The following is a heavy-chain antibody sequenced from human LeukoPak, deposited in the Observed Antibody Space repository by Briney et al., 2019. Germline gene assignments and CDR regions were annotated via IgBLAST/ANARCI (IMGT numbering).Heavy chain of an antibody. V-gene: IGHV4-31*03. D-gene: IGHD6-6*01. CDR2: IYYSGST. CDR1: GGSISSGGYY. CDR3: ARDSPSFYYYGMDV. J-gene: IGHJ6*02. Sequence: SQTLSLTCTVSGGSISSGGYYWSWIRQHPGKGLEWIGYIYYSGSTYYNPSLKSRVTISVGTSKNQFSLKLSSVTAADTAVYYCARDSPSFYYYGMDVWGQGTTVTVSS.